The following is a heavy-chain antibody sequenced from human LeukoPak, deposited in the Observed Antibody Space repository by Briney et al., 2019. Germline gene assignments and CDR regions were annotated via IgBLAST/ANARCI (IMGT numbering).Heavy chain of an antibody. J-gene: IGHJ5*02. D-gene: IGHD1-14*01. CDR2: IYYSGST. Sequence: SQTLSLTCTVSGGSISSGGYYCSWIRQHPGKGLEWIGYIYYSGSTYYNPSLKSRVTISLDTSKNQFSLKLSSVTAADTAVYYCASGRMDWFDPWGQGTLVTVSS. V-gene: IGHV4-31*03. CDR1: GGSISSGGYY. CDR3: ASGRMDWFDP.